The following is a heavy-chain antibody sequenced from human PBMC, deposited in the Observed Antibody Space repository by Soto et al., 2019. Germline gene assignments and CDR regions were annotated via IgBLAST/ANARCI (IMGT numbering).Heavy chain of an antibody. D-gene: IGHD4-17*01. V-gene: IGHV4-59*01. CDR2: IYYSGST. J-gene: IGHJ6*03. CDR1: GGSISSYY. Sequence: SETLSLTCTVSGGSISSYYWSWIRQPPGKGLEWIGYIYYSGSTNYNPSLKSRVTISVDTSKNQFSLKLSSVTAADTAVYYCARTTPFVNYYYMDVWGKGTTVTVSS. CDR3: ARTTPFVNYYYMDV.